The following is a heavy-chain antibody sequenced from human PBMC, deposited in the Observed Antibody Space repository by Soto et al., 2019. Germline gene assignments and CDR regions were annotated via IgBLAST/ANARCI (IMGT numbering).Heavy chain of an antibody. CDR1: GGSISSSSYY. D-gene: IGHD2-15*01. J-gene: IGHJ4*02. CDR3: ARHTPAISISDH. CDR2: IYYSGST. V-gene: IGHV4-39*01. Sequence: PSETLSLTCTVSGGSISSSSYYWGWIRQPPGKGLEWIGSIYYSGSTYYNPSLKSRVTISVDTSKNQFSLKLSSVTAADTFVYYCARHTPAISISDHWGQGTLVTVSS.